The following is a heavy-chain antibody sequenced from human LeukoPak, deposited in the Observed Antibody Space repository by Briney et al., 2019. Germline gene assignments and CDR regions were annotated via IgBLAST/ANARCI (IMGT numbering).Heavy chain of an antibody. CDR3: ARGRRLTMIVVVTSSHFDY. CDR2: INHSGST. J-gene: IGHJ4*02. D-gene: IGHD3-22*01. Sequence: SETLSLTCAVYGGSFSGYYWSWIRQPPGKGLEWIGEINHSGSTNYNPSLKSRVTISVDTSKNQFSLKLSSVTAADTAVYYCARGRRLTMIVVVTSSHFDYWGQGTLVTVSS. CDR1: GGSFSGYY. V-gene: IGHV4-34*01.